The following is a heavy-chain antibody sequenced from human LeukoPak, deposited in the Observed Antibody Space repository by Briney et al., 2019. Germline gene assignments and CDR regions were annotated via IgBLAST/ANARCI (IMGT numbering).Heavy chain of an antibody. CDR2: IWYDGTNK. CDR1: GFTFSSYG. V-gene: IGHV3-33*01. Sequence: GRSLRLSCAASGFTFSSYGMHWVRQAPGKGLEWVAVIWYDGTNKYYADSVKGRFTISRDNSKNMLYLQMNSLRAEDTAVYFCARDPGSYRRYWFDPWSQGTLVTVSS. J-gene: IGHJ5*02. CDR3: ARDPGSYRRYWFDP. D-gene: IGHD1-26*01.